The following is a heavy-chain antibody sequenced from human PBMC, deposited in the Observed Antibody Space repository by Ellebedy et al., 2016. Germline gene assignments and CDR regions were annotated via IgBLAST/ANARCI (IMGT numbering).Heavy chain of an antibody. CDR1: GFTFSSYD. V-gene: IGHV3-13*04. J-gene: IGHJ4*02. Sequence: GESLKISCAASGFTFSSYDMHWVRQATGKGLEWVSAIGTAGDTYYPGSVKGRFTISRENAKNSLYLQMNSLRAGDTAVYYCARGGLSVFDYWGQGTLVTVSS. CDR2: IGTAGDT. CDR3: ARGGLSVFDY.